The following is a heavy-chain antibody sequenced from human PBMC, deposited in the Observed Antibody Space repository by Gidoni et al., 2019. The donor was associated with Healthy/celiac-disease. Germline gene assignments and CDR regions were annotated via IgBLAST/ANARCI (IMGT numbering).Heavy chain of an antibody. CDR2: ISGSGGST. CDR1: GFTFSSNA. CDR3: AKDLGTMIVRDY. V-gene: IGHV3-23*01. J-gene: IGHJ4*02. Sequence: EVQLLASGGGLVQPGGSLRLSWAASGFTFSSNAMSWVRQAPGTGLAWVSAISGSGGSTYYADSVKGRFTISRDNSKNTLYLQMNSLRAEDTAVYYCAKDLGTMIVRDYWGQGTLVTVSS. D-gene: IGHD3-22*01.